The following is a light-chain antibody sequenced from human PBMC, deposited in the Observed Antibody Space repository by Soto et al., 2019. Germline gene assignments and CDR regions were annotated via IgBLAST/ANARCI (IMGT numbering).Light chain of an antibody. V-gene: IGKV1-5*01. J-gene: IGKJ1*01. Sequence: DIQMTQSPSTLYASVGDRVTITCRASLSISSWLAWSQQKPGKAPKLLIYDASSLGSGVPERFSGSVSGTEFPLTICSLQPHDGATDYCHQYNSYSRTFGQGTKVELK. CDR2: DAS. CDR3: HQYNSYSRT. CDR1: LSISSW.